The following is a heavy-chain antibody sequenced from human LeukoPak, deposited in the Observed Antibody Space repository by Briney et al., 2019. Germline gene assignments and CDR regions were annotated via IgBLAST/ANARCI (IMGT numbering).Heavy chain of an antibody. CDR1: GFSFSSYG. CDR3: ARDPEQHLDY. Sequence: GGSLRLSCAASGFSFSSYGMHWVGQAPGKGLEWVAVISDDGSKIYYADSVKGRFTISRDNSKNTLYLQMNSLRAEDTAVHYCARDPEQHLDYWGQGTLVTVSS. CDR2: ISDDGSKI. V-gene: IGHV3-30*19. D-gene: IGHD6-13*01. J-gene: IGHJ4*02.